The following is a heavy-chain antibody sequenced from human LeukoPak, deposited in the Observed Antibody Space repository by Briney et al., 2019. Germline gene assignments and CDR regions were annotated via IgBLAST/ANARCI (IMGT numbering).Heavy chain of an antibody. V-gene: IGHV3-30*02. CDR1: GFTFTKYA. Sequence: GGSLRLSCAASGFTFTKYAMSWVRQAPGKGLEWVAFIRYDGSNKYYADSVKGRFTISRDNSKNTLYLQMNSLRAEDTAVYYCAKAPRSYYYYYYMDVWGKGTTVTISS. J-gene: IGHJ6*03. D-gene: IGHD1-26*01. CDR2: IRYDGSNK. CDR3: AKAPRSYYYYYYMDV.